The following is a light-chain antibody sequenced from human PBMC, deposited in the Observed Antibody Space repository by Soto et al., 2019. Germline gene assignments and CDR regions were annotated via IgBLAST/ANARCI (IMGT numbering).Light chain of an antibody. CDR2: WAS. J-gene: IGKJ1*01. CDR1: KKHFYSSKNKNY. V-gene: IGKV4-1*01. Sequence: QSTSVVAVTSVDRGSIRCMKTKKHFYSSKNKNYLAWYQQKPGQPPKLLIYWASTRESGVPDRFSGSGSGTDFTLTISSLQAEDVAVYYCQQYYSTLWTFGQGTEVDI. CDR3: QQYYSTLWT.